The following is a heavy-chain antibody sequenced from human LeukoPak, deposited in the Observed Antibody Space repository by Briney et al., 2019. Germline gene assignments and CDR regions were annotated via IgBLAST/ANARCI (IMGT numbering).Heavy chain of an antibody. CDR1: GGSISSSSYY. CDR2: IYYSGST. V-gene: IGHV4-39*01. Sequence: SETLSLTCTVSGGSISSSSYYWGWIRQPPGKGLEWIGSIYYSGSTYYNPSLKSRVTISVDTSKNQFSLKLSSVTAADTAVYYCARRGSMGRVPAATRRVEYWGQGTLVTVSS. J-gene: IGHJ4*02. CDR3: ARRGSMGRVPAATRRVEY. D-gene: IGHD2-2*01.